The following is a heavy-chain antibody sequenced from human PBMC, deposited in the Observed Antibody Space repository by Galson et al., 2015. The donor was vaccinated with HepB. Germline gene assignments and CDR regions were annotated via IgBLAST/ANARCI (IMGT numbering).Heavy chain of an antibody. Sequence: SVKVSCKASGYTLISYYMHWVRQAPGQGLEWMGWISAYNGNTNYAQKLQGRVTMTTDTSTSTAYVELRSLRSDDTAVYYCARDVVLVVISYYYYYYGMDVWGQGTTVTVSS. CDR1: GYTLISYY. D-gene: IGHD3-22*01. V-gene: IGHV1-18*04. CDR2: ISAYNGNT. J-gene: IGHJ6*02. CDR3: ARDVVLVVISYYYYYYGMDV.